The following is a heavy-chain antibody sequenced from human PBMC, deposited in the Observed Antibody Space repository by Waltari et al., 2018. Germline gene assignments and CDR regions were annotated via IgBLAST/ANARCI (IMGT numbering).Heavy chain of an antibody. J-gene: IGHJ4*02. V-gene: IGHV3-30*18. D-gene: IGHD2-21*02. Sequence: QVQLVESGGGVVQPGRSLRLSGAASGFTFNSYGMHCIRQAPGKGLEWVAVTSNDGTNKHYADSVRGRFTISRDNSKNTVYLQMNSLRTEDTAVYYCANGLCGSDCYLLFHWGQGTLVTVSS. CDR3: ANGLCGSDCYLLFH. CDR2: TSNDGTNK. CDR1: GFTFNSYG.